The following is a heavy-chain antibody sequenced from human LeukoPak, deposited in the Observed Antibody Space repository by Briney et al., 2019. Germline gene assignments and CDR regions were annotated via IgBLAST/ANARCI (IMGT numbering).Heavy chain of an antibody. J-gene: IGHJ4*02. CDR3: ASAIVVVVAATLQGHYFDY. Sequence: PSETLSLTCAVSGGSISSSNWWSWVRQPPGKGLEWIGQIYHSGSTNYNPSLKSRVTISVDKSKNQFSLKLSSVTAADTAVYYCASAIVVVVAATLQGHYFDYWGQGTLVTVSS. D-gene: IGHD2-15*01. CDR1: GGSISSSNW. CDR2: IYHSGST. V-gene: IGHV4-4*02.